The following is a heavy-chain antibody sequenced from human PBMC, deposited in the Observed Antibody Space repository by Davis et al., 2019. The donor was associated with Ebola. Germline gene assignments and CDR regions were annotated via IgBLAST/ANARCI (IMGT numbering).Heavy chain of an antibody. Sequence: AASVKVSCKASGYTFTSYGVNWVRQAPGQGLEWMGWISAYNGNTNYAQKLQGRVTMTTETSTSTAYMELRSLRSDDTAVYYCARDRLTVTTSVGDYWGQGTLVTVSS. J-gene: IGHJ4*02. V-gene: IGHV1-18*01. D-gene: IGHD4-17*01. CDR3: ARDRLTVTTSVGDY. CDR1: GYTFTSYG. CDR2: ISAYNGNT.